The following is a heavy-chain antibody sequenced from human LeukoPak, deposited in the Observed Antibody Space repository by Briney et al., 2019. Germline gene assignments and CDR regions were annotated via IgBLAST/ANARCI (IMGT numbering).Heavy chain of an antibody. D-gene: IGHD5-18*01. CDR2: IYHSGST. Sequence: SETLSLTCAVSGGSISNSNWWNWVCQPPGKGLEWIGEIYHSGSTNYNPSLRSRVTTSVDRSKNQFALRLTSVTAADTAVYYCARGQGSYGDYWGQGTLVIVSS. CDR3: ARGQGSYGDY. J-gene: IGHJ4*02. V-gene: IGHV4-4*02. CDR1: GGSISNSNW.